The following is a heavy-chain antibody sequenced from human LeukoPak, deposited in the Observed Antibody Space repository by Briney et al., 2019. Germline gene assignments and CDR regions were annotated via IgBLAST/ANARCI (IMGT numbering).Heavy chain of an antibody. CDR3: AKLYDSSVLDAFDI. CDR1: GFTFSVYA. V-gene: IGHV3-23*01. J-gene: IGHJ3*02. CDR2: ISGRGGNT. D-gene: IGHD3-22*01. Sequence: GGSLRLSCAASGFTFSVYAMTWVRQAPGKGLEWVSAISGRGGNTYFADSVKGRFTISRDNSKNTPYLQMNSLRAEDTAVYYCAKLYDSSVLDAFDIWGQGTMVTVSS.